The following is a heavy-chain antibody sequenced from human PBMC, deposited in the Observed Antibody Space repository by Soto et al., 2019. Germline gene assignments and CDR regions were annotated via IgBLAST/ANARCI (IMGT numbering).Heavy chain of an antibody. Sequence: QVQLVESGGGVVQPGRSLRLSCAASGFTFSSYAMHWVRQAPGKGLEWVAVISYDGSNKYYADSVKGRFTISRDNSKNTLYLQMNSLRAEDTAVYYCAREGSSSWYVDYYYGMDVWGQGTTVTVSS. D-gene: IGHD6-13*01. CDR3: AREGSSSWYVDYYYGMDV. CDR2: ISYDGSNK. CDR1: GFTFSSYA. J-gene: IGHJ6*02. V-gene: IGHV3-30-3*01.